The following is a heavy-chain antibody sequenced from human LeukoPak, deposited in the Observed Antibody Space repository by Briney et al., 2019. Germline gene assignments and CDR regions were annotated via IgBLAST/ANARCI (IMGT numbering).Heavy chain of an antibody. CDR1: GGSISSGGYY. J-gene: IGHJ5*02. Sequence: SETLSLTCTVSGGSISSGGYYWSWIRQHPGTGLEWIGYIYYSGSTYYNPSLKSRVTISVDTSKNQFSLKLSSVTAADTAVYHCAREKQQLPSDNWFDPWGQGTLVTVSS. CDR3: AREKQQLPSDNWFDP. D-gene: IGHD6-13*01. V-gene: IGHV4-31*03. CDR2: IYYSGST.